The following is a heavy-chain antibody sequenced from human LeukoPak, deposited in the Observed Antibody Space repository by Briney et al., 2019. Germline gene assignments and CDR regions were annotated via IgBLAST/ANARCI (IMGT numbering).Heavy chain of an antibody. CDR2: ISANDGNT. V-gene: IGHV1-18*01. CDR1: GYTFTSYG. Sequence: ASVKVSCKASGYTFTSYGISWVRQAPGQGLEWMGWISANDGNTDYPQKLQGRVTMTTDTSTSTAYMELRSLRSDDTAVYYCARESHVTREDYWGQGTLVTVSS. CDR3: ARESHVTREDY. J-gene: IGHJ4*02. D-gene: IGHD3-10*01.